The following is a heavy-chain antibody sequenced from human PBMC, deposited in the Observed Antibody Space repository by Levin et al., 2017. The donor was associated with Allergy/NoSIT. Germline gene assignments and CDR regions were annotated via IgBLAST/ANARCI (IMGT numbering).Heavy chain of an antibody. D-gene: IGHD2-15*01. CDR2: IIPILGVT. CDR1: GGTFSSYP. Sequence: ASVKVSCKASGGTFSSYPISWVRQAPGQGLTWMGMIIPILGVTNYAQKFQGRVTITADTSTSTAYMELSSLRSEDTAVYYCARDHGRRYCSGGSCYNWFDPWGQGTLVTVSS. V-gene: IGHV1-69*04. J-gene: IGHJ5*02. CDR3: ARDHGRRYCSGGSCYNWFDP.